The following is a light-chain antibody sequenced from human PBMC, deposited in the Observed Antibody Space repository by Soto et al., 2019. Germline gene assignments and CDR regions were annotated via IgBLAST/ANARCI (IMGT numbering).Light chain of an antibody. CDR2: VAS. Sequence: IQMTQSPSSVSADVGDGATIPGGASQPISNWLAWYQQKPGKAPKLLIYVASALHSGVPSRFSGSGSGTDFTLTISSLQPEDFATYYCQQANSFPITFGQGTRLEIK. CDR3: QQANSFPIT. V-gene: IGKV1-12*01. CDR1: QPISNW. J-gene: IGKJ5*01.